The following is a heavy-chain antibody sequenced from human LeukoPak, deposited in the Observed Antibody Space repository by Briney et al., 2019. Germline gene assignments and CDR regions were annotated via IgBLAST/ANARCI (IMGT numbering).Heavy chain of an antibody. D-gene: IGHD3-22*01. CDR2: IYYSGST. CDR1: GGSIRSYY. Sequence: SETLSLTCTVSGGSIRSYYWSWIRQPPGKGLEWIGYIYYSGSTNYNPSLKSRVSISVDTSKNQFSLKLSSVTAADTAVYYCARDPPYYDSSGRDDAFDIWGQGTMVTVSS. J-gene: IGHJ3*02. V-gene: IGHV4-59*01. CDR3: ARDPPYYDSSGRDDAFDI.